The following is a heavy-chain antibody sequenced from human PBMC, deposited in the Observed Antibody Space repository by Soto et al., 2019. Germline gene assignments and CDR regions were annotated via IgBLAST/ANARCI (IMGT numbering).Heavy chain of an antibody. CDR2: IKQDGSEK. CDR1: GFTLSSYG. J-gene: IGHJ6*02. D-gene: IGHD3-3*01. V-gene: IGHV3-7*01. CDR3: ARFELYDFWSGYSRVFYGMDV. Sequence: WGCLRLSCAASGFTLSSYGMSWARQAQGKGLEWVANIKQDGSEKYYVDSVKGRLTISRDNANNSLYLQMNSLRAVDTAVYYCARFELYDFWSGYSRVFYGMDVWGQGTTVTVSS.